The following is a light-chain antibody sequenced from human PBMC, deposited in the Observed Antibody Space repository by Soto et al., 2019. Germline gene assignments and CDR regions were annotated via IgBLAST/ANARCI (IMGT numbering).Light chain of an antibody. CDR1: NSDIVIYKY. CDR2: DVS. V-gene: IGLV2-11*01. CDR3: CSYAGDSLLL. Sequence: QSVLTQPRSVSGSPGQSVTISCTGTNSDIVIYKYVSWYQQHPGKAPQLMIYDVSSRPSGVPDRFSGSKSGNTASLTISGLQADDEADYYCCSYAGDSLLLFGGGTKVTVL. J-gene: IGLJ2*01.